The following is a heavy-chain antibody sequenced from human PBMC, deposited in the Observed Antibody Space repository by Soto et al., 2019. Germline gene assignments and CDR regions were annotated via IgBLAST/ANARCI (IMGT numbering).Heavy chain of an antibody. Sequence: SETLSLTCTVSGGSISSSSYYWGWIRQPPGKGREWIGGIYYSGSTYYTPSLKSRVTISVDTSKNQFSLKLSSVTAADTAVYYCARDSGYGSGASVNHYLDYWGQGTLVTVSS. J-gene: IGHJ4*02. CDR2: IYYSGST. V-gene: IGHV4-39*02. CDR1: GGSISSSSYY. CDR3: ARDSGYGSGASVNHYLDY. D-gene: IGHD3-10*01.